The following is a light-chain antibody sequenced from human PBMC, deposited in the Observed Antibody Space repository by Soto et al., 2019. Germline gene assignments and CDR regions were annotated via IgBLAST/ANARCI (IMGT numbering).Light chain of an antibody. V-gene: IGKV1-33*01. CDR3: QQYDNLPLT. J-gene: IGKJ4*01. Sequence: DTPLTQSPSSLSASVGDRVTITCQARQAIITYLNWFQQRPGKAPKLLIYDASHLETGVPSRFSDRGSGTEFTFTIRSLQPEDVGADYCQQYDNLPLTFGGGTKVEV. CDR2: DAS. CDR1: QAIITY.